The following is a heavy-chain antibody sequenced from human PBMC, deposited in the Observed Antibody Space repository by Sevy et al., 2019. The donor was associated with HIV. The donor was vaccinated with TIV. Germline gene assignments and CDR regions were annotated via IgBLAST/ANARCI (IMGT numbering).Heavy chain of an antibody. J-gene: IGHJ6*02. D-gene: IGHD3-22*01. CDR1: GFTVSDNH. CDR2: IYSSDRT. CDR3: ARDRVTYYYDSSGYYTSCYGMDV. Sequence: GESLKISCAASGFTVSDNHMNWVRQAPGKGLEWVSVIYSSDRTDYADSVKGRFTVSRDNSKNTLYLQMNSLRAEDTAVYYCARDRVTYYYDSSGYYTSCYGMDVWGQGTTVTVSS. V-gene: IGHV3-53*01.